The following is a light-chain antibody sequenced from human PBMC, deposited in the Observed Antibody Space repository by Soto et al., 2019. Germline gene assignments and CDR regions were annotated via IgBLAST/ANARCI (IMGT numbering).Light chain of an antibody. Sequence: QSVLTQPRSVSGSPGQSVTISCTGTSSDVGGYNYVSWYQQHPGKAPKLMIYDVSKRPSGVPDRFSGSKSGNTASLTVSGLQAEDEADYYCSSYAASNNFYFVFGGGTKVTVL. CDR2: DVS. CDR1: SSDVGGYNY. J-gene: IGLJ3*02. CDR3: SSYAASNNFYFV. V-gene: IGLV2-11*01.